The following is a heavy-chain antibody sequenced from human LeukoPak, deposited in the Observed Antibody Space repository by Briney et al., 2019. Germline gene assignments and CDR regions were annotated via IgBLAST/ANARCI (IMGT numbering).Heavy chain of an antibody. Sequence: ASVKVSCKASGGTFSSYAISWVRQAPGQGREWMGWISAYNGNTNYAQKLQGRVTMTTDTSTSTAYMELRSLRSDDTAVYYCARMQYCSGWYHRYFDYWGQGTLVTVSS. V-gene: IGHV1-18*01. CDR1: GGTFSSYA. D-gene: IGHD6-19*01. CDR2: ISAYNGNT. CDR3: ARMQYCSGWYHRYFDY. J-gene: IGHJ4*02.